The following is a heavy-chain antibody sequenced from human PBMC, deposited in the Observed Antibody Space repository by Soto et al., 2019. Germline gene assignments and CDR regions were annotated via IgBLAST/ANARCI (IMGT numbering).Heavy chain of an antibody. CDR1: GYTFTSYD. Sequence: ASVKVSCKASGYTFTSYDINWVRQSTGQGLEWMGWMNPNSGNTGYAQKFQGRVTMTRNTSISTAYMELSSLRSEDTAVYYCAGGFRYYDSSGYYTYFFGYWGQGTLVTVSS. CDR2: MNPNSGNT. D-gene: IGHD3-22*01. V-gene: IGHV1-8*01. J-gene: IGHJ4*02. CDR3: AGGFRYYDSSGYYTYFFGY.